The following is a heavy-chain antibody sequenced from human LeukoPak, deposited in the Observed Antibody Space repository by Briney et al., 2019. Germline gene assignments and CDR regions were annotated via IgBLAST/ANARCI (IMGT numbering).Heavy chain of an antibody. CDR1: GITLSNYG. CDR2: ISDTGGRT. V-gene: IGHV3-23*01. CDR3: AKRGVVIRVILVGFHKEAYYFDS. Sequence: GGSLRLSCAVSGITLSNYGMAWVRQAPGKGLEWVAGISDTGGRTNYADSVKGRFTISRDNPKNTLYLQMNSLRAEDTAVYFCAKRGVVIRVILVGFHKEAYYFDSWGLGALVTVSS. J-gene: IGHJ4*02. D-gene: IGHD3-22*01.